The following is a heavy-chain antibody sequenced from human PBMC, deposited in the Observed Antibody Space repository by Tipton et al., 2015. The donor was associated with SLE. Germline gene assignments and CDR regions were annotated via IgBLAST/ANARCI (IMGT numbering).Heavy chain of an antibody. V-gene: IGHV4-4*07. Sequence: TLSLTCTVSGGSISGYYWSWVRQPVGKGLEWIGRIYSSGSTIYNPSLKSRLTLPLETSKNQFSLRLSSVTTAETAVYYCARGFLEMFDPWGPGTLVTVSS. D-gene: IGHD3-3*01. CDR1: GGSISGYY. CDR3: ARGFLEMFDP. CDR2: IYSSGST. J-gene: IGHJ5*02.